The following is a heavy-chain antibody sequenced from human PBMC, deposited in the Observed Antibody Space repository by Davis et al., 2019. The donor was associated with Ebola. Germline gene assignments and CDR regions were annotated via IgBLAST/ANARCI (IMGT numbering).Heavy chain of an antibody. CDR2: IRSNANSYAT. D-gene: IGHD1-1*01. CDR3: TRERPRTAGQDY. CDR1: GFPFPRSA. V-gene: IGHV3-73*01. J-gene: IGHJ4*02. Sequence: PGGSLRLSCAASGFPFPRSAMHWVRQASGKGLEWVGRIRSNANSYATAYAASVKGRFTISRDDSKNTAYLQMNSLKTEDTAVYYCTRERPRTAGQDYRGQGTLVTVSS.